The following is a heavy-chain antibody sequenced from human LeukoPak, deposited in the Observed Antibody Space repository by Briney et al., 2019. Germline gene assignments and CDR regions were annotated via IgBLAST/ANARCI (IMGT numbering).Heavy chain of an antibody. CDR3: ARVKGTYCTSTTCQPAFDI. J-gene: IGHJ3*02. Sequence: GGSLRLSCAASGFTFSNYYMSWIRQAPGKGLEWVSYITSGSNYTNYADSVKGRFTISRDNSKNSLYLQMNSLSAEDTAVYYCARVKGTYCTSTTCQPAFDIWGQGTMVTVSS. CDR2: ITSGSNYT. V-gene: IGHV3-11*05. CDR1: GFTFSNYY. D-gene: IGHD2-2*01.